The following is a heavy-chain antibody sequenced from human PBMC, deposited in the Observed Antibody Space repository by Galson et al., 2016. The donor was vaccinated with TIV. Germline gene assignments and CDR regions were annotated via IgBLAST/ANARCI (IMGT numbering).Heavy chain of an antibody. CDR2: INPDSGDT. V-gene: IGHV1-2*02. Sequence: SVKVSCKASGYIFTNYYLHWVRQAPGQGLEWMGWINPDSGDTNYAQSFQGRVTMTRDTSISTVYMELRRLKSDDTAVYFCARVRLTCGGPCSHTFDVWGQGTMVTVSS. D-gene: IGHD2-21*02. CDR3: ARVRLTCGGPCSHTFDV. CDR1: GYIFTNYY. J-gene: IGHJ3*01.